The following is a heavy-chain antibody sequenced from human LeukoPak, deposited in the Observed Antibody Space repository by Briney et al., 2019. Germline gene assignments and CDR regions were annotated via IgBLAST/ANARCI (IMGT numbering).Heavy chain of an antibody. D-gene: IGHD4-23*01. V-gene: IGHV4-39*07. CDR1: GGSISSSSYY. CDR2: IYYSGST. J-gene: IGHJ4*02. CDR3: ARELDYGGNSAFDY. Sequence: SETLSLTCTVSGGSISSSSYYWGWLRQPPGMGLEWIGSIYYSGSTYYNPSLKSRVTISVDTSKNQFSLKLSSATAADTAVYYCARELDYGGNSAFDYWGQGTLVTVSS.